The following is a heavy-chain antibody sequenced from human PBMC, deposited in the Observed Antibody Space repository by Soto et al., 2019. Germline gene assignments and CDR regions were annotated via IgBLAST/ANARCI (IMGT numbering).Heavy chain of an antibody. V-gene: IGHV3-9*01. CDR2: ISWNSGNI. D-gene: IGHD5-18*01. Sequence: GGSLRLSCAASGFTFDDYAMYWVRQVLGKGLEWVSSISWNSGNIGYADSVKGRFTTSRDNAENSLYLQMNSLRPEDTALYYCVRSKGGYSYGTPFDYWGQGTLVTISS. J-gene: IGHJ4*02. CDR1: GFTFDDYA. CDR3: VRSKGGYSYGTPFDY.